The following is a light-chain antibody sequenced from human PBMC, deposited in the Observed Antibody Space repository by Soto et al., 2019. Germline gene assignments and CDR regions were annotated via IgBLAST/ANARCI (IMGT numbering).Light chain of an antibody. CDR2: DVN. J-gene: IGLJ1*01. CDR1: SSDVGGYNY. V-gene: IGLV2-11*01. Sequence: QSALTQPRSVSGSPGQSVKISCTGTSSDVGGYNYVSWYQHHPGKAPKLMIYDVNKRPSGVPDRFSGSKSGNTASLTISGLQAEDEADYYCNSYTSSSTHVFGTGTKLTVL. CDR3: NSYTSSSTHV.